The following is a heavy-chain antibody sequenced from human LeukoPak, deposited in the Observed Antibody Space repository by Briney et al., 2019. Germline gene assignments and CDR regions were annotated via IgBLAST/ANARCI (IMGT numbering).Heavy chain of an antibody. CDR2: VNPSGGST. V-gene: IGHV1-46*01. Sequence: ASVKLSYTASGYTFPSYYLHWVRQAPGQGLEWMGMVNPSGGSTSYAQKFQGRVTMTRDTSTTTVYMELSSLRSDDTAVFYCARRHKHYYQIDYWGQGTLVTVSS. D-gene: IGHD1-26*01. J-gene: IGHJ4*02. CDR1: GYTFPSYY. CDR3: ARRHKHYYQIDY.